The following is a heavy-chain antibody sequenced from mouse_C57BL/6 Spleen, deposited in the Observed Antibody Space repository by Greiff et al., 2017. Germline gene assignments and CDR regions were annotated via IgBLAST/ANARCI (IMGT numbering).Heavy chain of an antibody. CDR3: ARGGGWYFDV. CDR2: IYPGDGDP. Sequence: QVQLQQSGPELVKPGASVKISCTASGYAFSSSWMNWVKQRPGKGLEWIGRIYPGDGDPNDKGKFKGKATLTADKSSSTAYMQLRSLTSEDSAVYFCARGGGWYFDVWGTGTTVTVSS. CDR1: GYAFSSSW. V-gene: IGHV1-82*01. J-gene: IGHJ1*03.